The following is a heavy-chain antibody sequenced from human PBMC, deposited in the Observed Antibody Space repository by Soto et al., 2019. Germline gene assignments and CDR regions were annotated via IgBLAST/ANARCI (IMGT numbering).Heavy chain of an antibody. CDR2: FYYTGIT. CDR1: GGSISNYY. V-gene: IGHV4-59*08. Sequence: LSETLSLTCTVSGGSISNYYWSWIRQPPGKGLEWIGYFYYTGITNYNPSLKSRISMSVDTSKNQFSLKLSSVTAADTAVYYCARHVVESLSFGERVHHYAYWGHGTLDTVSA. J-gene: IGHJ4*01. D-gene: IGHD3-10*01. CDR3: ARHVVESLSFGERVHHYAY.